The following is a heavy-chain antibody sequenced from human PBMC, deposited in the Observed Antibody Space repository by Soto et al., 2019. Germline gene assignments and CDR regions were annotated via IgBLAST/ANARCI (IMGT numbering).Heavy chain of an antibody. J-gene: IGHJ6*03. Sequence: QVQLQQWGAGLLKPSETLSLTCAVYGGSFSGSYWSWIRQPPGKGLEWIGEINHSGSTNYNPSLKRRVTISVDTSKNQFSLKLSSVTAADTAVYYCARGIYCSGGSCYASENYYYYYMDVWGKGTTVTVSS. CDR3: ARGIYCSGGSCYASENYYYYYMDV. CDR2: INHSGST. D-gene: IGHD2-15*01. CDR1: GGSFSGSY. V-gene: IGHV4-34*01.